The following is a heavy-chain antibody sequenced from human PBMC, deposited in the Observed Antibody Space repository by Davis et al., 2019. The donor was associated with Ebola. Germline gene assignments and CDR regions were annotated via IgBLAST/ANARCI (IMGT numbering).Heavy chain of an antibody. J-gene: IGHJ4*02. CDR1: GFTFSSYS. V-gene: IGHV3-48*04. CDR2: ISSSSSTI. CDR3: ARDQHDYLDY. D-gene: IGHD2-21*01. Sequence: GESLKISCAASGFTFSSYSMNWVRQAPGKGLEWVSYISSSSSTIYYADSVKGRFTISRDNAKNSLYLQMNSLRAEDTAVYYCARDQHDYLDYWGQGTLVTVSS.